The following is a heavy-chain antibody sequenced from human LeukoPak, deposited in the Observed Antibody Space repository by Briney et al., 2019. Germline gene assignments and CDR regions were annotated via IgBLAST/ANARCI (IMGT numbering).Heavy chain of an antibody. CDR3: ARGGSSWYLY. CDR2: ISGSGGST. V-gene: IGHV3-23*01. CDR1: GFSFTTYA. D-gene: IGHD6-13*01. Sequence: GGSLRLSCAASGFSFTTYAMSWVRLAPGKGLEWVSTISGSGGSTFYADSVKGQFTISRDNSKNTLYLQMNSLRAEDTAVYYCARGGSSWYLYWGQGTLVTVSS. J-gene: IGHJ4*02.